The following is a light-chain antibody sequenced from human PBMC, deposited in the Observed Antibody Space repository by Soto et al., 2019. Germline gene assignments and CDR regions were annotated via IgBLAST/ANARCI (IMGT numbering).Light chain of an antibody. CDR1: QSVSISY. J-gene: IGKJ1*01. CDR3: QQYVSSPQP. Sequence: GFTHSAGTQYLSHMKRATLSFMSSQSVSISYLAWYQQKPGQAPRLLIYGASNRATGIPDRFSGSGSGTDFTLTISRLEPEDFAMYFCQQYVSSPQPFGEGTKVDIK. CDR2: GAS. V-gene: IGKV3-20*01.